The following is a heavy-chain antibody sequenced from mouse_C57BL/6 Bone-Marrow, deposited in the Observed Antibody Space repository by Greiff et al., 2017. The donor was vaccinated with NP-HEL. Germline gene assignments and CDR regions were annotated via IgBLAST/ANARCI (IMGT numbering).Heavy chain of an antibody. V-gene: IGHV5-15*01. CDR3: ARLGYYGSRRFAY. CDR2: ISNLAYSI. Sequence: DVKLVESGGGLVQPGGSLKLSCAASGFTFSDYGMAWVRQAPREGPEWVAFISNLAYSIYYADTVTGRFTISRENAKNTLYLEMSSLRSEDTAMYYCARLGYYGSRRFAYWGQGTLVTVSA. CDR1: GFTFSDYG. D-gene: IGHD1-1*01. J-gene: IGHJ3*01.